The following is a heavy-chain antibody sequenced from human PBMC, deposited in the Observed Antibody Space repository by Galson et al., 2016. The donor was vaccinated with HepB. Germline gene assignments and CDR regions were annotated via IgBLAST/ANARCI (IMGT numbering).Heavy chain of an antibody. CDR3: ARGTGIGDY. V-gene: IGHV4-4*02. CDR2: IYHTGST. D-gene: IGHD6-13*01. CDR1: GGSISNNW. Sequence: ETLSLTCAVSGGSISNNWWTWARQPPGMGLEWIGEIYHTGSTNYNPSLESRVTISVDKSKNQFSLRLTSVTAADTAVYYCARGTGIGDYWGQGILVTVSS. J-gene: IGHJ4*02.